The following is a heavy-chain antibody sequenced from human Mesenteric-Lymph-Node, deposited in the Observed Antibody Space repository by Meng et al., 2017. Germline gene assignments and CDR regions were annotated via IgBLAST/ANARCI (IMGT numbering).Heavy chain of an antibody. D-gene: IGHD3-22*01. Sequence: QVQLQQGGAGLLKPAETLSLTCAVYGGSFSGHYWSWIRQPPGKGLEWIGEINHSGSTNYNPSLKSRVTISVDTSKNQFSLKVSSVTAADTAVYHCARGSSDYYNWFDPWGQGTLVTVSS. J-gene: IGHJ5*02. CDR1: GGSFSGHY. V-gene: IGHV4-34*02. CDR3: ARGSSDYYNWFDP. CDR2: INHSGST.